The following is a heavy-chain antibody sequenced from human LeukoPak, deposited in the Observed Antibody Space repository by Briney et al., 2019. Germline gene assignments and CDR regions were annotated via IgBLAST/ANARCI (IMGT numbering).Heavy chain of an antibody. Sequence: PSETLSLTCTVSGGSISSGGYSWSWIRQPPGTGLEWIGYIYHSGSTYYNPSLKSRVTISVDRSKNQFSLKLSSVTAADTAVYYCARGTPGFDYWGQGTLVTVSS. V-gene: IGHV4-30-2*01. CDR1: GGSISSGGYS. J-gene: IGHJ4*02. CDR2: IYHSGST. CDR3: ARGTPGFDY. D-gene: IGHD1-1*01.